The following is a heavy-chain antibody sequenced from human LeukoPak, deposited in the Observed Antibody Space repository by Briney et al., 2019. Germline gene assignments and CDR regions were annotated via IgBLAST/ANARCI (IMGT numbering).Heavy chain of an antibody. CDR1: GFTFSNAW. J-gene: IGHJ3*02. CDR3: TTFPSGFDI. Sequence: PGGSLRLSCTASGFTFSNAWTSWVRQAPGKGLEWVGRIKSKNDGGTTDYAAPVKGRVTISRDDSKNTLYLQMNSLKTEDTAVYYCTTFPSGFDIWGQGTMVTVSS. D-gene: IGHD3-3*01. CDR2: IKSKNDGGTT. V-gene: IGHV3-15*05.